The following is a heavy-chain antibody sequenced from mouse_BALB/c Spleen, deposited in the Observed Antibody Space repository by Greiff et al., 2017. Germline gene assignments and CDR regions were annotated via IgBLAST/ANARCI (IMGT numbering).Heavy chain of an antibody. V-gene: IGHV1-77*01. CDR3: ASYYYGSRDY. J-gene: IGHJ2*01. CDR1: GYTFTDYV. CDR2: IYPGSGST. D-gene: IGHD1-1*01. Sequence: QVQLKQSGPELVKPGASVKMSCKASGYTFTDYVISWVKQRTGQGLEWIGEIYPGSGSTYYNEKFKGKATLTADKSSNTAYMQLSSLTSEDSAVYFCASYYYGSRDYWGQGTTLTVSS.